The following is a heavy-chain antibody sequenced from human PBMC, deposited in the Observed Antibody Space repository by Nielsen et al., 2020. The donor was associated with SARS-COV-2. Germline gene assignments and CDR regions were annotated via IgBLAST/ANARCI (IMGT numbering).Heavy chain of an antibody. J-gene: IGHJ4*02. Sequence: SETLSLTCAVSGGSISSSNWWSWVRQPPGKGLEWIGEIYHSGSTNYNPSLKSRVTISVDKSKNQFSLKLSSVTAADTAVYYCARGPGSSGWYGGFDYWGQGTLVTVSS. CDR3: ARGPGSSGWYGGFDY. V-gene: IGHV4-4*02. CDR1: GGSISSSNW. D-gene: IGHD6-19*01. CDR2: IYHSGST.